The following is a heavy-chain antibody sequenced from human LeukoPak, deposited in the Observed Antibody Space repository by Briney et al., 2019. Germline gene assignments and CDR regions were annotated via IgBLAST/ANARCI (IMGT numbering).Heavy chain of an antibody. CDR1: GFSFNQHS. J-gene: IGHJ4*02. CDR3: AKVGRPRSWPHHFDY. Sequence: PGGSLRLSCAASGFSFNQHSMSWIRQAPGKGLEWHSYISRNGGAIHYADSVEGRFTISRDNAKNSLNLQMNSLRAEDTAVYYCAKVGRPRSWPHHFDYWGRGTLVTVSS. D-gene: IGHD3-16*01. V-gene: IGHV3-11*01. CDR2: ISRNGGAI.